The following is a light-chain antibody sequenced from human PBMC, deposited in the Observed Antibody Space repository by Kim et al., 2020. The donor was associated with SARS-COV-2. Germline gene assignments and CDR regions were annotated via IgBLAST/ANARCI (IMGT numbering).Light chain of an antibody. CDR3: QQSYTTPPYT. CDR2: AAS. J-gene: IGKJ2*01. Sequence: ASVGDRVTITWRASQSIATYLNWYQQKPGKAPKRLIYAASSLQSGVPSRFSGSGSGTDFTLTISSLQPEDFAAYFCQQSYTTPPYTFGQGTKLEI. V-gene: IGKV1-39*01. CDR1: QSIATY.